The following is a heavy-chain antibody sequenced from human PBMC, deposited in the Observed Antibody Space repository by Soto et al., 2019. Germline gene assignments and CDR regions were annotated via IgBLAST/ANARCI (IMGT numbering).Heavy chain of an antibody. D-gene: IGHD2-2*01. CDR1: GFTFTTYS. J-gene: IGHJ1*01. Sequence: GGSLRLSCVASGFTFTTYSMNWVRQAPGKGLEWVAYITGAGDTKYHADSVQGRFTISRDNAKDSVYLQMDSLRAEDTAVYHCVRAECPTCYGFQHWGQGTLVTVSS. CDR3: VRAECPTCYGFQH. V-gene: IGHV3-48*01. CDR2: ITGAGDTK.